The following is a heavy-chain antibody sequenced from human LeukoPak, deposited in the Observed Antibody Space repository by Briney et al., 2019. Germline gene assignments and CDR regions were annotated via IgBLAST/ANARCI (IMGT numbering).Heavy chain of an antibody. CDR3: AHRKNYYDSSVFDN. V-gene: IGHV2-5*02. CDR2: IYWDDDR. CDR1: GFSLNTRGVD. J-gene: IGHJ4*02. D-gene: IGHD3-22*01. Sequence: SGPTLVNPTQTLTLTCTFSGFSLNTRGVDVGWIRQPPGRALEWLALIYWDDDRRYSPSLNSRLTITKDTSKNQVVLTMTNMDPVDTATYFCAHRKNYYDSSVFDNWGQGTLVTVSS.